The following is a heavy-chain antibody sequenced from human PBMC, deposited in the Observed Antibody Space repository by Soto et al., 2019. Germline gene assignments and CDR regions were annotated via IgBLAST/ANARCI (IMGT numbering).Heavy chain of an antibody. J-gene: IGHJ6*02. D-gene: IGHD4-4*01. CDR2: ILHDGSAE. V-gene: IGHV3-30*03. Sequence: RLSCAASGLAFTSYDMHWVRQAPGKGLEWMALILHDGSAEYYADSVKGRFTISRDNSKSTLYLQMNSLRAEDTAVYYCARSRDGYSFYFYYGMDVWGQGTTVTVSS. CDR3: ARSRDGYSFYFYYGMDV. CDR1: GLAFTSYD.